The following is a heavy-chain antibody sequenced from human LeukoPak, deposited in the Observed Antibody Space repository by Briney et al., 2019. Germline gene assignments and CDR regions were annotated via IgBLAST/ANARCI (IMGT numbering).Heavy chain of an antibody. CDR3: TRMLLWESSGYRPPDY. J-gene: IGHJ4*02. CDR2: IKEDGSEK. D-gene: IGHD3-22*01. CDR1: GLTFSNYW. V-gene: IGHV3-7*01. Sequence: GGSLRLSCATSGLTFSNYWMSWVRQAAGKGLQWVAKIKEDGSEKKYVDSVKGRFTISRDNAENAVHPEMNSLRAEDTAVYYCTRMLLWESSGYRPPDYWGQGTLVTVSS.